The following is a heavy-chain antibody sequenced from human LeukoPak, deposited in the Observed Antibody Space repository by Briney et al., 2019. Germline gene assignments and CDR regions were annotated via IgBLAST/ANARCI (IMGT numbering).Heavy chain of an antibody. D-gene: IGHD2-2*01. CDR2: ISGSGGDT. J-gene: IGHJ6*03. CDR3: AKDRRYCSSTSCYLARYMDV. V-gene: IGHV3-23*01. Sequence: PGETLRLSCAASGFTFSSHGMNWVRQAPGKGLEWVSGISGSGGDTYYADSVKGRFTISRDNSKNTLYLQMNSLRAEDTAVYYCAKDRRYCSSTSCYLARYMDVWGKGTTVTVSS. CDR1: GFTFSSHG.